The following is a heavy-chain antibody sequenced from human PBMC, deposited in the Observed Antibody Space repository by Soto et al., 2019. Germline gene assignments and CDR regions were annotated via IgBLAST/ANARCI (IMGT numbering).Heavy chain of an antibody. V-gene: IGHV3-23*01. CDR2: VSGSGGTT. CDR1: GFTFSSYA. CDR3: AKSRISEAGRDFDC. J-gene: IGHJ4*02. Sequence: GGSLRLSCEASGFTFSSYAMNWIRQAPGKGLEWVSVVSGSGGTTYYADSVRGRFTISRDNSKNTLYLQMNSLRVEDTAVYYCAKSRISEAGRDFDCWGQGTLVTVSS. D-gene: IGHD6-13*01.